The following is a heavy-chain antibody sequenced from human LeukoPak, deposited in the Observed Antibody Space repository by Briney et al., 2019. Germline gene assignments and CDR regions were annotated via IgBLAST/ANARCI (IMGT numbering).Heavy chain of an antibody. D-gene: IGHD2-15*01. Sequence: GGSLRLSCAASGFTVSSNYMSWVRQAPGKGLEWVSVIYSGGSTYYADSVKGRFTISRDNSKDTLYLQMNSLRAEDTAVYYCAREEVVAGAFDIWGQGTMVTVSS. CDR3: AREEVVAGAFDI. V-gene: IGHV3-66*01. J-gene: IGHJ3*02. CDR2: IYSGGST. CDR1: GFTVSSNY.